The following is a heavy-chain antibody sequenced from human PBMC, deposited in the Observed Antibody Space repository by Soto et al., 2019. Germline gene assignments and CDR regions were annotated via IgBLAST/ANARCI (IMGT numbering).Heavy chain of an antibody. V-gene: IGHV3-23*01. CDR1: GFTFSSYA. D-gene: IGHD3-3*01. CDR2: ISGSGGST. Sequence: EVQLLESGGGLVQPGGSLRLSCAASGFTFSSYAMSWVRQAPGKGLEWVSAISGSGGSTYYADSVKGRFTISRDNSKNTLYMQMNSRRAEDTAVYYCAKYKEAAVHVLRFLERLPGVCFDYWGQGTLVTVSS. CDR3: AKYKEAAVHVLRFLERLPGVCFDY. J-gene: IGHJ4*02.